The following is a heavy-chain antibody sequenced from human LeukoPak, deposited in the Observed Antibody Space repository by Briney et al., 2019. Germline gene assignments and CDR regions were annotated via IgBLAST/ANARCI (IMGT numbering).Heavy chain of an antibody. D-gene: IGHD6-13*01. V-gene: IGHV3-64*01. Sequence: PGGSLRLSCAASGFTFSTYGMHWVRQAPGKGLEYVSGIGPDGGTTYYAKSVRGRFTISRDNSKNMVYLQMGSLRADDMAVYYCARGAQLTDYWGQGTLVTVPS. J-gene: IGHJ4*02. CDR2: IGPDGGTT. CDR1: GFTFSTYG. CDR3: ARGAQLTDY.